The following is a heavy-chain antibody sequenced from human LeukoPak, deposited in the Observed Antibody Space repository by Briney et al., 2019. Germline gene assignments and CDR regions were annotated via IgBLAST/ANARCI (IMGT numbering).Heavy chain of an antibody. D-gene: IGHD5-18*01. CDR1: GITFTTDA. CDR3: ARAPRWIQLWLDY. J-gene: IGHJ4*02. CDR2: ISYDGSNK. Sequence: GGSLRLSCVASGITFTTDAMNWDRLAPGKGLEWVALISYDGSNKYYADSVKGRFTISRDNSKNTLYLQMNSLRPDDMAVYYCARAPRWIQLWLDYWGQGTLVTVSS. V-gene: IGHV3-30*01.